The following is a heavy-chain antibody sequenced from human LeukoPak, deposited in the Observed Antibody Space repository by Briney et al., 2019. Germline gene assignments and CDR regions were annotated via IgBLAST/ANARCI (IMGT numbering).Heavy chain of an antibody. CDR2: ISSSSSTI. J-gene: IGHJ4*02. Sequence: GGSLRLSCAASGFTFSSYSVNWVRQAPGKGLEWVSYISSSSSTIYYADSVKGRFTISRDNAKNSLYLQMNSLRAEDTAVYYCARRIDILTGYFCFDYWGQGTLVTVSS. CDR1: GFTFSSYS. V-gene: IGHV3-48*01. CDR3: ARRIDILTGYFCFDY. D-gene: IGHD3-9*01.